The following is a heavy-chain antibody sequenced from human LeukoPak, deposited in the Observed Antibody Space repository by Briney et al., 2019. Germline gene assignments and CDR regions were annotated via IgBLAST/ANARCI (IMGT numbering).Heavy chain of an antibody. J-gene: IGHJ5*02. Sequence: SETLSLTCAVYGGSFSGYYWSWIRQPPGKGLEWIGEINHSGSTNYNPSLKSRVTISVDTSKNQFSLKLSSVTAADTAVYYCASPVTNFNNWFDPWGQGTLVTVSS. CDR3: ASPVTNFNNWFDP. V-gene: IGHV4-34*01. CDR2: INHSGST. CDR1: GGSFSGYY. D-gene: IGHD4-17*01.